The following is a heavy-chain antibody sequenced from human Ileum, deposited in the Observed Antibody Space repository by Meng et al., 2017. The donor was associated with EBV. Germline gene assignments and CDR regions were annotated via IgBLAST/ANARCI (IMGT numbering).Heavy chain of an antibody. J-gene: IGHJ4*02. CDR2: IYYSGST. Sequence: AGPGLVNPSQTLALTCTVSGDSFNSTDYYWSWIRQPPEKGLEWIGYIYYSGSTYYNPSLKSRVSISGDTSNKQFSLKLTSVTAADTAVYYCARSPYSGSALPFFDYWGQGSLVTVSS. CDR1: GDSFNSTDYY. V-gene: IGHV4-30-4*01. D-gene: IGHD1-26*01. CDR3: ARSPYSGSALPFFDY.